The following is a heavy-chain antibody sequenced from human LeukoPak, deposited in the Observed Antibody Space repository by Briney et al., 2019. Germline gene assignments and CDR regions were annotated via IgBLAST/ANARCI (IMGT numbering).Heavy chain of an antibody. Sequence: PGRSLRLSCAASGFTFSTYPMHWVRQAPGKGLEWVAVIVFDGSNKYYADSVKGRFTISRDSSKNVLYLQMNTLRTEDTAVYYCASLPFKIDAFDIWGPGTVVTVSS. J-gene: IGHJ3*02. CDR1: GFTFSTYP. CDR3: ASLPFKIDAFDI. V-gene: IGHV3-30-3*01. D-gene: IGHD3-16*01. CDR2: IVFDGSNK.